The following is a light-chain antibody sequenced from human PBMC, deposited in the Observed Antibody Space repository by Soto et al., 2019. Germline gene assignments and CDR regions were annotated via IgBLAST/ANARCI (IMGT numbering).Light chain of an antibody. CDR1: TSNVGRNA. CDR3: GKWEDSLNAML. CDR2: LHN. J-gene: IGLJ3*02. Sequence: QSVLTQPPSASGTPGQSVTISCSGGTSNVGRNAVNWYQQFPGSAPRLLIQLHNQRPSGVPTRFSASKSGTSASLAISGRQSEDEADYYCGKWEDSLNAMLFGGGTKVTVL. V-gene: IGLV1-44*01.